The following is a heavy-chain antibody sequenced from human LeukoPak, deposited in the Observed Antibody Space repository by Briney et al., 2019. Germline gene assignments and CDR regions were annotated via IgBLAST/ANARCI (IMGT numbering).Heavy chain of an antibody. CDR3: ARIQLFHGDFDY. D-gene: IGHD3-10*02. V-gene: IGHV3-7*03. CDR2: IKDGGSVK. CDR1: GFTFTSYW. J-gene: IGHJ4*02. Sequence: PGGSLRLSCAVPGFTFTSYWMSWVRQAPGKGLEWVASIKDGGSVKYYVDSVKGRFTISRDNAKNSLHLQMDSLRAEDTAVYYCARIQLFHGDFDYWGQGTPVTVSS.